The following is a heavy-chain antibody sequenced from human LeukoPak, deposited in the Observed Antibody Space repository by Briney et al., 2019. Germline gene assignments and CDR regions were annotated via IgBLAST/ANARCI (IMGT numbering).Heavy chain of an antibody. Sequence: PGGALRLSCAASGFTFSSYAMHWVRQAPGKGLEWVAVISYDGSNKYYVDSVKGRFTISRDNSKNTLYLQMNSLRAEDTAVYYCARERGDLFCSTTNCFEGMDVWGQGTTVTVSS. D-gene: IGHD2-2*01. CDR3: ARERGDLFCSTTNCFEGMDV. CDR2: ISYDGSNK. V-gene: IGHV3-30-3*01. CDR1: GFTFSSYA. J-gene: IGHJ6*02.